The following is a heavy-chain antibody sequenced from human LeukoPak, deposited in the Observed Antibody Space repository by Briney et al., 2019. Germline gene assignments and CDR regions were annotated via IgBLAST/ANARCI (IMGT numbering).Heavy chain of an antibody. Sequence: GGSLRLSCAASAFTFSSYSMNWVRQAPGKGLEWVSSISSSSNHIYSEDSMKGRFTISREKAKNSLYLQMNSLRAEDTAVYYCARWARYSGSYDVNDYWGQGTLVTVSS. CDR1: AFTFSSYS. CDR2: ISSSSNHI. CDR3: ARWARYSGSYDVNDY. V-gene: IGHV3-21*01. D-gene: IGHD1-26*01. J-gene: IGHJ4*02.